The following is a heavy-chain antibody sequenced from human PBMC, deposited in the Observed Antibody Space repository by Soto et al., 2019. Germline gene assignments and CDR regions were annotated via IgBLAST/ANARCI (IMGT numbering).Heavy chain of an antibody. CDR2: ISGSGGST. CDR1: GFTFSSYA. V-gene: IGHV3-23*01. J-gene: IGHJ5*02. Sequence: EVRLLESGGGLVQPGGSLRLACAGYGFTFSSYAMTWVRQPPGKGLEWVSVISGSGGSTYYADSVNGRFTISRYNSKNMFYLEMNSLRAEDTAAYYCAKRITMLVVVIKTWGQGTLVSVSS. D-gene: IGHD3-22*01. CDR3: AKRITMLVVVIKT.